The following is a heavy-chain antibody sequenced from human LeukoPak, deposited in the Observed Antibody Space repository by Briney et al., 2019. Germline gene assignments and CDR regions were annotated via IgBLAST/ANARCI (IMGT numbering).Heavy chain of an antibody. CDR2: ISSSGDTT. J-gene: IGHJ4*02. CDR3: AKRNTMVRGGPCFDY. CDR1: GFTFSSYE. V-gene: IGHV3-23*01. Sequence: PGGSLRLSCAASGFTFSSYEMNWVRQAPGKGLEWVSYISSSGDTTYYADSVKGRFTVSRDNSKNMLYLQMNNLRPEDTATYYCAKRNTMVRGGPCFDYWGQGLMVTVSS. D-gene: IGHD3-10*01.